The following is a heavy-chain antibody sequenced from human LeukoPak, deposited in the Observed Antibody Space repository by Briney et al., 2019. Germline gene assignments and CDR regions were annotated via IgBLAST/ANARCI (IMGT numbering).Heavy chain of an antibody. CDR2: ISAYNGNT. J-gene: IGHJ4*02. V-gene: IGHV1-18*01. D-gene: IGHD6-19*01. CDR3: ARSVDSSGWPLHFDY. CDR1: GGTFSSYA. Sequence: ASVKVSCKASGGTFSSYAISWVRQAPGQGLEWMGWISAYNGNTNYVQKLQGRVTMTTDTSTSTAYMELRSLRSDDTAVYYCARSVDSSGWPLHFDYWGQGTLVTVSS.